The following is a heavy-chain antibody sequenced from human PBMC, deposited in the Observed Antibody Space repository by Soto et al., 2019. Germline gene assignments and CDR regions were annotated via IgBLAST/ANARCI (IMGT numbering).Heavy chain of an antibody. V-gene: IGHV4-38-2*02. J-gene: IGHJ6*02. CDR1: GYSISSGYY. Sequence: SETLSLTCAVSGYSISSGYYLGWIRQPPGKGLEWIGSIYHSGSTYYNPSLKSRVTISVDTSKNQFSLKLSSVTAADTAVYYCARDSRYYYYYGMDVWGQGTTVTVSS. CDR3: ARDSRYYYYYGMDV. CDR2: IYHSGST.